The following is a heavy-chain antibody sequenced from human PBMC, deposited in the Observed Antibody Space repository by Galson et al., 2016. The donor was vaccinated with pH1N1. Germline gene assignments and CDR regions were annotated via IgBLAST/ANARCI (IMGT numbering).Heavy chain of an antibody. V-gene: IGHV1-69*02. CDR3: SPGGDDYGCHPHWFDP. CDR1: GYTFTDYY. D-gene: IGHD4-17*01. J-gene: IGHJ5*02. CDR2: IVPITGVT. Sequence: SVKVSCKASGYTFTDYYIHWVRQAPGQGLQWMGRIVPITGVTNYAQQFQDRVTITADESTSTAYMELSSLRSEDTAVCYCSPGGDDYGCHPHWFDPWGQGTLVTISS.